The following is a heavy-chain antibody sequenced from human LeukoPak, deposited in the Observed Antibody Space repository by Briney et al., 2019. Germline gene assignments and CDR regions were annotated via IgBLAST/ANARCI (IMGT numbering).Heavy chain of an antibody. CDR1: GFTFSSYS. CDR3: DASTKNTAMVDY. J-gene: IGHJ4*02. CDR2: IGSSSSYI. Sequence: GGSLRLSCAASGFTFSSYSMNWVRQAPGKGLEGVSAIGSSSSYIYYADSVKGRFTISRDSAKNSLNMQMNSLRAEDTAVYYCDASTKNTAMVDYWGQGNLVTVSS. V-gene: IGHV3-21*01. D-gene: IGHD5-18*01.